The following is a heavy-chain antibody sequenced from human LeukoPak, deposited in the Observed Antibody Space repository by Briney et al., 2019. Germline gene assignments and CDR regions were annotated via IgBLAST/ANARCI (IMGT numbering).Heavy chain of an antibody. CDR1: GASISGSY. D-gene: IGHD2-15*01. CDR2: IYTSRST. Sequence: SETLSLTCAVSGASISGSYWSWIRQPPGKGLEWIGYIYTSRSTNYNPSLKSRVTISVDTSKNQFSLQLTSVTAADTAVYYCARRRSGGRDFDYWGQGTLVTVSS. CDR3: ARRRSGGRDFDY. V-gene: IGHV4-4*09. J-gene: IGHJ4*02.